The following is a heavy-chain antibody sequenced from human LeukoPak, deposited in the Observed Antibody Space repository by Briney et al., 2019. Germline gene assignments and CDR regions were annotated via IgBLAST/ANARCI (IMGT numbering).Heavy chain of an antibody. V-gene: IGHV4-59*01. D-gene: IGHD2-15*01. CDR3: ARDRSTPYGYFDS. Sequence: SKTLSLTCTVSGGSINSYYWSWIRQPPGMGLEWIGYIYYSGSTNHNPSLKSRVTISVDTSKNQFSLKLSSVTAADTAVYYCARDRSTPYGYFDSWGQGTLITVSS. CDR2: IYYSGST. J-gene: IGHJ4*02. CDR1: GGSINSYY.